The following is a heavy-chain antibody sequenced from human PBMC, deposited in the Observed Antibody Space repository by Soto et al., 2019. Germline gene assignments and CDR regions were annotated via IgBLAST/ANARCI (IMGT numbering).Heavy chain of an antibody. Sequence: QVQLQQWGAGLLKPSETLSLTCAIYGGSFSNYYWNWIRQPPGKGLEWMGKINHNGSTNYSPSLKSRLTISVDTSKNQFSLKLISVTAADTAVYFCGRGRGYSNAWGSYYSGMDVCGQGTTVTVSS. CDR3: GRGRGYSNAWGSYYSGMDV. J-gene: IGHJ6*02. V-gene: IGHV4-34*01. CDR2: INHNGST. D-gene: IGHD6-19*01. CDR1: GGSFSNYY.